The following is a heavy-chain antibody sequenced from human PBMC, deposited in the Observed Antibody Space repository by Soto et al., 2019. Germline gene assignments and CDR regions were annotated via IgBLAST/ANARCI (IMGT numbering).Heavy chain of an antibody. CDR2: INAGNGNT. J-gene: IGHJ4*02. D-gene: IGHD5-12*01. Sequence: QVQLVQSGAEVKKPGASVKVSCKASGYTFTSYAMHWLRQAPGQRLEWMGWINAGNGNTKYSQKFQGRVTITRDTSASTAYMELSSLRSEDTAVYYCARLGDGYVFGVDYWGQGTLVTVSS. V-gene: IGHV1-3*01. CDR1: GYTFTSYA. CDR3: ARLGDGYVFGVDY.